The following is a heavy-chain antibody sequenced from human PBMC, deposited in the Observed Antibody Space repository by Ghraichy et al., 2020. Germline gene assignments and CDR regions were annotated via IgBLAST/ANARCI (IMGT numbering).Heavy chain of an antibody. V-gene: IGHV4-34*01. CDR2: INHSGST. D-gene: IGHD3-10*01. J-gene: IGHJ4*02. Sequence: SETLSLTCAVYGGSFSGYYWSWIRQPPGKGLEWIGEINHSGSTNYNPSLKSRVTISVDTSKNQFSLKLSSVTAADTAVYYCARAGLLWFGDHRGYYFDYWGQGTLVTVSS. CDR3: ARAGLLWFGDHRGYYFDY. CDR1: GGSFSGYY.